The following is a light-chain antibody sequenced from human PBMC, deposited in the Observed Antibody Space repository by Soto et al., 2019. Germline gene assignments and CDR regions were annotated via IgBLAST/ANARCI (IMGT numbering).Light chain of an antibody. CDR2: DDT. V-gene: IGLV3-21*02. Sequence: SYELTQSPSMSVAPGQTATITCGGNNIGSKSVQWYQQKSGQAPVLVVYDDTDRPSGIPERSSGSNSGNTATLTISRVEAEDEADYSCQVWDSGPDHVVFGGGTKGTVL. CDR1: NIGSKS. CDR3: QVWDSGPDHVV. J-gene: IGLJ2*01.